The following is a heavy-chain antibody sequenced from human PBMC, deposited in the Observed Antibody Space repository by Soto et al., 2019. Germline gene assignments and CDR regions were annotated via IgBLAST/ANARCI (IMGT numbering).Heavy chain of an antibody. Sequence: QVQLVQSGGEVKKPGASVKVSCKASGYTFTSYGISWVRQAPGQGLEWMGWINAYNGNTDYAQKVQGRVTMTTDTSTSTAYRELRSLRSDDTAVYYCARDGGYGLIDGWGQGTLVTVSS. J-gene: IGHJ4*02. CDR1: GYTFTSYG. D-gene: IGHD5-18*01. V-gene: IGHV1-18*01. CDR2: INAYNGNT. CDR3: ARDGGYGLIDG.